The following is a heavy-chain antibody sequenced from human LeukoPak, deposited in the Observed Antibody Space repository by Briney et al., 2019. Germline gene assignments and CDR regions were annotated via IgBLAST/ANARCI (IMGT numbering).Heavy chain of an antibody. CDR3: ARQSDYYDSSGTIDY. D-gene: IGHD3-22*01. Sequence: GGSLRLSCAASGFTFSSYSMNWVRQAPGKGLEWVSSISSSSSYIYYADSVKGRFTISRDNAKNSLYLQMNSLRAEETAAYYCARQSDYYDSSGTIDYWGQGTLVTVSS. J-gene: IGHJ4*02. V-gene: IGHV3-21*01. CDR2: ISSSSSYI. CDR1: GFTFSSYS.